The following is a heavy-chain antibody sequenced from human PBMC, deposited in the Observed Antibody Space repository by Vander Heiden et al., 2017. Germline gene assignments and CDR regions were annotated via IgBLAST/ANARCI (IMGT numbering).Heavy chain of an antibody. CDR3: ATGGLIVVVTATYHFDY. J-gene: IGHJ4*02. V-gene: IGHV3-30*03. CDR1: GFPFSGYG. CDR2: ISYDGSNK. D-gene: IGHD2-21*02. Sequence: QVQLVESGGDVVQPGRSLRLSCAASGFPFSGYGMHWVRQAPGKGLEWVAVISYDGSNKYYADSVKGRFTISRDNSKNTLYLQMNSLRAEDTAVYYCATGGLIVVVTATYHFDYWGQGTLVTVSS.